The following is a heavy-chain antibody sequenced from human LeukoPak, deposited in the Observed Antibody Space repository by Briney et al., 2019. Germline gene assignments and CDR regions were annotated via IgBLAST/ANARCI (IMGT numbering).Heavy chain of an antibody. D-gene: IGHD6-19*01. CDR1: GYTFTGYY. CDR2: INPNSGGT. J-gene: IGHJ4*02. Sequence: ASVKVSCKASGYTFTGYYMHWVRQAPGQGLEWMGWINPNSGGTNYAQKFQGSVTMTRDTSISTAYMELSRLRSDDTAVYYCAREGWDQRDTAAFDHWGQGTLVTVSS. CDR3: AREGWDQRDTAAFDH. V-gene: IGHV1-2*02.